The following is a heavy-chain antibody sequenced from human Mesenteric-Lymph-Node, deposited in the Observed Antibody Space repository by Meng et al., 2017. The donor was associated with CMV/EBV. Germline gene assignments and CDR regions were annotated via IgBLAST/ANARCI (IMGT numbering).Heavy chain of an antibody. J-gene: IGHJ1*01. CDR1: GGSFSSYY. CDR3: ASTNYFPSGSHEYFHQ. Sequence: YGGSFSSYYWSWIRQPPGKGLEWIGEINHSGYPNYNPSLKRRVTISADTSKNQFSLKVNSVIAADTAVYYCASTNYFPSGSHEYFHQWGQGSLVTVSS. CDR2: INHSGYP. V-gene: IGHV4-34*01. D-gene: IGHD3-10*01.